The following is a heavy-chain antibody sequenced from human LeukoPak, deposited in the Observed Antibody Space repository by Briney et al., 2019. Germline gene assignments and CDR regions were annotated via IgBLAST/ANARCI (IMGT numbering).Heavy chain of an antibody. V-gene: IGHV1-2*06. D-gene: IGHD3-3*02. J-gene: IGHJ4*02. CDR3: TIDHFGSDLT. Sequence: GASVTVSCKTSGYTFTDHDMHWVRQAPGQGLEWVGRISTSTGGTTYSQSFQGRVTMTTDTSISTGYMELSRLRSDDTAVYYCTIDHFGSDLTWGQGNLVTASS. CDR1: GYTFTDHD. CDR2: ISTSTGGT.